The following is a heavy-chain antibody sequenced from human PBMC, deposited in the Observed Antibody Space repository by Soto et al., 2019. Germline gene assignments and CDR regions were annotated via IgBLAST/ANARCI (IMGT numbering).Heavy chain of an antibody. CDR3: AKDFSVSITGPLEPDY. V-gene: IGHV3-23*01. Sequence: EVQLLESGGGLVQPGGSLRLSCAASGFTFSSYAMSWVRQAPGKGLEWVSAISGSGGSTYYADSVKGRFTISRDNSKNTLYLQMNSLRAEDTAVYYCAKDFSVSITGPLEPDYWGQGTLVTVSS. CDR1: GFTFSSYA. CDR2: ISGSGGST. D-gene: IGHD1-20*01. J-gene: IGHJ4*02.